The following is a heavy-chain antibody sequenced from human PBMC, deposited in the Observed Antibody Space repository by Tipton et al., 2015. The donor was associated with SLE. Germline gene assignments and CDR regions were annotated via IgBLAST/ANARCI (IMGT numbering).Heavy chain of an antibody. CDR2: IYSGGST. D-gene: IGHD3-10*01. J-gene: IGHJ4*02. Sequence: TLSLTCTVSGGSISIHYWSWIRQPPGKTLEWIGYIYSGGSTNYNPSLKSRDTISVDTSKNQFSLKLSSVTAADTAVYYCARGLAMVRGDSMDYWGQGTLVTVSS. V-gene: IGHV4-4*08. CDR1: GGSISIHY. CDR3: ARGLAMVRGDSMDY.